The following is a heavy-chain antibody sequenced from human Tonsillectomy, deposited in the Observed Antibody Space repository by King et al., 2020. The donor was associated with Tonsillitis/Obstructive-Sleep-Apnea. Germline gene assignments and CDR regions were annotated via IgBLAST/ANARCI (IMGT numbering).Heavy chain of an antibody. V-gene: IGHV4-31*03. CDR3: ARDRTVDYDFWSGYSYYYGMDV. D-gene: IGHD3-3*01. Sequence: HVQLQESGPGLVKPSQTLSLTCTVSGGSISSGGYYWSWIRQHPGKGLEWIGYIYYSGSTYYNPSLKSRVTISVDTSKNQFSLKLSSVTAADTAVYYCARDRTVDYDFWSGYSYYYGMDVWGQGTTVTVSS. J-gene: IGHJ6*02. CDR2: IYYSGST. CDR1: GGSISSGGYY.